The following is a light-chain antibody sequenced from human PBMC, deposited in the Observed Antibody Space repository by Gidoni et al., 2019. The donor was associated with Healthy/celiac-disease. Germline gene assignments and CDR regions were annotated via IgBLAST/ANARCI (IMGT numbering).Light chain of an antibody. J-gene: IGKJ4*01. CDR2: AAS. V-gene: IGKV1-39*01. CDR1: QSISSY. Sequence: DFHMTQSPSSLSASVGDRVTITCRASQSISSYLNWYQQKPGKAPKLLIYAASSLQSGVPSRFSGSGSGTDFTLTISSLQPEDFATYYCQQSYSTLVTFGGGTKVEIK. CDR3: QQSYSTLVT.